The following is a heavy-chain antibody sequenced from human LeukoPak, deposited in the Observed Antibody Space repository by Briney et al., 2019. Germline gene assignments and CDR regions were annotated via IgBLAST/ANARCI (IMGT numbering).Heavy chain of an antibody. V-gene: IGHV1-69*05. Sequence: ASVKVSCKASGGTFSSYAISWVRQAPGQGLEWMGGIIPIFGTANYAQKFQERVTITRDMSTSTAYMELSSLRSEDTAVYYCAADKYSSSWYPGWGAFDIWGQGTMVTVSS. J-gene: IGHJ3*02. D-gene: IGHD6-13*01. CDR2: IIPIFGTA. CDR3: AADKYSSSWYPGWGAFDI. CDR1: GGTFSSYA.